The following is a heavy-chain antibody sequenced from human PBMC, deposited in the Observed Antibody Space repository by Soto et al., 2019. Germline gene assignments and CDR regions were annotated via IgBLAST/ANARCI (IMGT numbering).Heavy chain of an antibody. CDR2: ISWNSGSI. J-gene: IGHJ4*02. CDR1: GFTFDDYA. Sequence: EVQLMESGGGLVQPGRSLRLSCAASGFTFDDYAMHWVRQAPGKGLEWVSGISWNSGSIGYADSVKGRFTISRDNAKNSLYLQMNSLRAEDTALYYCAKAAQIGWYPDYWGQGTLVTVSS. CDR3: AKAAQIGWYPDY. V-gene: IGHV3-9*01. D-gene: IGHD6-19*01.